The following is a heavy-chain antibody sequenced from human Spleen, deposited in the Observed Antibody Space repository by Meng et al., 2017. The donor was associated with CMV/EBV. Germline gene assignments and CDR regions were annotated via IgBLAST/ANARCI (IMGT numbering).Heavy chain of an antibody. CDR2: ISYDGXNK. CDR3: ARDSLDFWSGYLASYYYYGMDV. CDR1: GFTFSSYA. Sequence: GGSLRLSCXASGFTFSSYAMHWVRQAPGXGLEWVAVISYDGXNKYYADSVKGRFTISRXNSKNTLYLQMNSLXAEDTAVYYCARDSLDFWSGYLASYYYYGMDVWGQGTTVTVSS. J-gene: IGHJ6*02. V-gene: IGHV3-30*04. D-gene: IGHD3-3*01.